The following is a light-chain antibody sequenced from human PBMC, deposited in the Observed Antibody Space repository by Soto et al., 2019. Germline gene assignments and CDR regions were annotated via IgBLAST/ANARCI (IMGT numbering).Light chain of an antibody. Sequence: QAVVTQEPSLTVSPRGTVTLTCGSSTGPVTNGHYPYWSQQTPGQAPRTLIYDTRNTHSWTPARFSGSLLGGKAALTLSGAQPEDGAKYYCLLSYSGVRLFGGGTQLTVL. CDR3: LLSYSGVRL. V-gene: IGLV7-46*01. CDR2: DTR. CDR1: TGPVTNGHY. J-gene: IGLJ2*01.